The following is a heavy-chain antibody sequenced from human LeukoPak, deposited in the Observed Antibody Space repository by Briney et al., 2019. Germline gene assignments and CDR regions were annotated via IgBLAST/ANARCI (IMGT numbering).Heavy chain of an antibody. CDR1: GFMFDDFA. V-gene: IGHV3-9*01. CDR3: AKGTGRHWTFFDT. Sequence: HPGRSLRLSCAASGFMFDDFAMHWVRQAPGKGLEWVSGISWNSGSIDYAVSVKGRFTISRDNAKNSLFLQMNSLRPEDTAFYYCAKGTGRHWTFFDTWGQGTLVTVSS. J-gene: IGHJ4*02. CDR2: ISWNSGSI. D-gene: IGHD1-1*01.